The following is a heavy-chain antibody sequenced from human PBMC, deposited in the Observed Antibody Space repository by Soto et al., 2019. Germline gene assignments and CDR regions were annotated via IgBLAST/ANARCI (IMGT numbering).Heavy chain of an antibody. V-gene: IGHV3-33*01. Sequence: QVQLVESGGGVVRPGRSLRLSCAASGFSFRVYGMHWVRQAPGKGLEWVAVIWSDGSNKYYADSVKGRFTISRDNSKNTLYLQMNSLRAEDTAVYYCARVVGSGSAFHYFDYWGQGTLVTVSS. CDR3: ARVVGSGSAFHYFDY. D-gene: IGHD3-10*01. CDR2: IWSDGSNK. J-gene: IGHJ4*02. CDR1: GFSFRVYG.